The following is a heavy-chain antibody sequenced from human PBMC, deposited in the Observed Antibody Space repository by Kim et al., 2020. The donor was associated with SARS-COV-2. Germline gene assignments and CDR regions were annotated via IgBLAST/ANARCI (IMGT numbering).Heavy chain of an antibody. CDR2: TI. D-gene: IGHD2-8*01. V-gene: IGHV3-48*03. Sequence: TIYYAAPVKGRLTISRDNAKSSLYLQMNSLRAEDTAVYYCARRKSVDAYWGPGTLVTVSS. J-gene: IGHJ4*02. CDR3: ARRKSVDAY.